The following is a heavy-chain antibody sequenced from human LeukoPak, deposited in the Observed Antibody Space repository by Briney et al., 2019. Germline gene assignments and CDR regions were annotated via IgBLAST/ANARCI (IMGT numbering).Heavy chain of an antibody. Sequence: GGSLRLSCAASGFTFSSYGMHWVRQAPGKGLELVAFIHYGGTNEYYADSVKGRFTISRDNFKNTLYLQMNSLRVEDTALYYCVKSGFDPWGQGTLVTVSS. CDR2: IHYGGTNE. V-gene: IGHV3-30*02. CDR1: GFTFSSYG. CDR3: VKSGFDP. J-gene: IGHJ5*02.